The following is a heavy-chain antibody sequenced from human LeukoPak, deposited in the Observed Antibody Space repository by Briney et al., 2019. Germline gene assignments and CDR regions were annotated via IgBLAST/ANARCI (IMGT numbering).Heavy chain of an antibody. Sequence: ASVKVSCKASGYTFTSYDINWVRQATGQGLEWMGWMNPNSGNTGCAQKFQGRVTMTRNTSISTAYMELSSLRSEDTAVYYCARSTYCSSTSCYMFGMGYYYGMDVWGQGTTVTVSS. CDR1: GYTFTSYD. D-gene: IGHD2-2*02. V-gene: IGHV1-8*01. CDR2: MNPNSGNT. CDR3: ARSTYCSSTSCYMFGMGYYYGMDV. J-gene: IGHJ6*02.